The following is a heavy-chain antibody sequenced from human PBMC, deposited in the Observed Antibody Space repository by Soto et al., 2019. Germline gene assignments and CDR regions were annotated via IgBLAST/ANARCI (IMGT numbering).Heavy chain of an antibody. CDR2: ISYDGSNK. CDR3: VGGSSGAFDI. Sequence: QVQLVESGGGVVQPGRSLRLSCAASGFTFSSYGMHWVRQAPGKGLEWVAVISYDGSNKYYADSVKGRFTISRDNSKNTLYLQMNSLRAEDTAVYYCVGGSSGAFDIWGQGTMVTVFS. V-gene: IGHV3-30*03. J-gene: IGHJ3*02. CDR1: GFTFSSYG. D-gene: IGHD3-16*01.